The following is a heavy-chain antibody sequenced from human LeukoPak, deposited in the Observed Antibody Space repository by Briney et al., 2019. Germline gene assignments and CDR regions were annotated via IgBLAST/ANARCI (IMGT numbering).Heavy chain of an antibody. D-gene: IGHD5-18*01. CDR3: VKQSGFSDDNYYFDY. CDR2: ITNNGGST. J-gene: IGHJ4*02. V-gene: IGHV3-64D*09. Sequence: WGSLRLSCSASGFIFSNYAMNWVHQAPGKGLEYVSAITNNGGSTYYADSVKGRFTISRDNSKNTLYLQMSSLRAEDTAVYYCVKQSGFSDDNYYFDYWGQGTLVTVSS. CDR1: GFIFSNYA.